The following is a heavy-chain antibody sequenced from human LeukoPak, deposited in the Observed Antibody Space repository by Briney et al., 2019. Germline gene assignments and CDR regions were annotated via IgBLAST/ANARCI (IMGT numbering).Heavy chain of an antibody. V-gene: IGHV4-59*01. CDR3: AREHYYGSGIDY. CDR1: GGSTSSYH. Sequence: SETQSLTCTVSGGSTSSYHWTWIRQPPGKGLEWIGYIYYSGSTNYNPSLKSRVTISVDTSKNQFSLKLSSVTAADTAVYYCAREHYYGSGIDYWGQGTLVTVSS. J-gene: IGHJ4*02. D-gene: IGHD3-10*01. CDR2: IYYSGST.